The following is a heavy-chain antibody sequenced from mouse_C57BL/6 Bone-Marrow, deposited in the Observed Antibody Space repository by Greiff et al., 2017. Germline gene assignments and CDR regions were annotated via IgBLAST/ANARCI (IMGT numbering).Heavy chain of an antibody. J-gene: IGHJ2*01. CDR2: IRNKANGYTT. CDR3: ARYKGNSGFYSDYFDY. V-gene: IGHV7-3*01. CDR1: GFTFTDYY. D-gene: IGHD2-1*01. Sequence: EVHLVESGGGLVQPGGSLSLSCAASGFTFTDYYMSWVRQPPGKALEWLGFIRNKANGYTTEYSASVKGRFTISRDNSQSILYLQMNALRAEDSATYYCARYKGNSGFYSDYFDYWGQGTTLTVSS.